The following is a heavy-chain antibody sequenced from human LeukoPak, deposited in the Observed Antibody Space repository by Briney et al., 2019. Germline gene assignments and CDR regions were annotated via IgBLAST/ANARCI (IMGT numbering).Heavy chain of an antibody. J-gene: IGHJ4*02. CDR1: GFTVSGTH. V-gene: IGHV3-53*01. Sequence: PGGSLRLSCAASGFTVSGTHMSWVRQAPGKGLEWVSAMYTGGTTYYADSVKGRFTISRDNSRNTLFLHMNSLRADDTAVYYCARGVEPLAANTLAYWGQGTLVTVSS. CDR2: MYTGGTT. D-gene: IGHD1-14*01. CDR3: ARGVEPLAANTLAY.